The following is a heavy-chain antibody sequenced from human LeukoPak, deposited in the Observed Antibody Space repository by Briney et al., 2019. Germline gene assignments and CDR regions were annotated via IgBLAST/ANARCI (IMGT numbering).Heavy chain of an antibody. D-gene: IGHD2-15*01. V-gene: IGHV4-34*01. CDR3: ARGAWATRLGS. J-gene: IGHJ4*02. CDR1: GESLNSYY. Sequence: SETLSLTCAVYGESLNSYYRSWVRQPPGGGVGWIGEIYESGTTEYNPSLKSRVTISMVPSKQQFSLSLSSVTAADTAVYYCARGAWATRLGSWGLGTPVIVSS. CDR2: IYESGTT.